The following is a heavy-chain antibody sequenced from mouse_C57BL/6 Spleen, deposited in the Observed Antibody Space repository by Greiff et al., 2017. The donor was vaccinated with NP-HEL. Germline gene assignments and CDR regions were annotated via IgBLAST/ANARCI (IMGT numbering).Heavy chain of an antibody. V-gene: IGHV1-62-2*01. CDR1: GYTFTEYT. CDR2: FYPGSGSI. D-gene: IGHD1-1*01. Sequence: QVQLQQSGAELVKPGASVKLSCKASGYTFTEYTIHWVKQRSGQGLEWIGWFYPGSGSIKYNEKFKDKATLTADKSSSTVYMELSRLTSEDSAVYFCARHEERGLYYYGYYAMDYWGQGTSVTVSS. J-gene: IGHJ4*01. CDR3: ARHEERGLYYYGYYAMDY.